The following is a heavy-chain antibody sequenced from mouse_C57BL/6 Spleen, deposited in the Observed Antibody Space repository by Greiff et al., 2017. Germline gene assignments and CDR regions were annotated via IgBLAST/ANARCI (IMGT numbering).Heavy chain of an antibody. CDR2: IYPGSGST. CDR3: ERRWDYDYEGSFFAY. Sequence: QVQLQQPGAELVKPGASVKMSCKASGYTFTSYWITWVKQRPVQGLEWIGDIYPGSGSTTYNEKFKSKAILTVDTSSSTAYMQLSSLTSEDSEVYDCERRWDYDYEGSFFAYWGQGTLVTVSA. D-gene: IGHD2-4*01. J-gene: IGHJ3*01. V-gene: IGHV1-55*01. CDR1: GYTFTSYW.